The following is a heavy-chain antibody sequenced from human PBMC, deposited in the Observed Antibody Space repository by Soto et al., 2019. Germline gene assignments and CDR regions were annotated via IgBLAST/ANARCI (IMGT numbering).Heavy chain of an antibody. CDR3: ARKWRELEPKSQDYYYYYMDV. Sequence: SETLSLTCTVSGGSISSYYWSWIRQPPGKGLEWIGYIYYSGSTNYNPSLKSRVTISVDTSKNQFSLKLSSVTAADTAVYYCARKWRELEPKSQDYYYYYMDVWGKGTTVTVSS. CDR2: IYYSGST. J-gene: IGHJ6*03. CDR1: GGSISSYY. V-gene: IGHV4-59*08. D-gene: IGHD1-1*01.